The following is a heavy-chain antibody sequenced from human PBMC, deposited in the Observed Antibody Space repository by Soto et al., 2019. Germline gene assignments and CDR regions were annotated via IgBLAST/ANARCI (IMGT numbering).Heavy chain of an antibody. V-gene: IGHV2-5*01. CDR1: GFSLSSSGVG. J-gene: IGHJ4*02. CDR3: AHITPYYHDSSGYYFDY. D-gene: IGHD3-22*01. Sequence: QITLKESGPTLVKPTQTLTLTCTFSGFSLSSSGVGVGWIRQPPGKALEWLALIYWNDDKRYSPSLKSRLTITKDTSKNQVVLTMTNMDPVDTATYYCAHITPYYHDSSGYYFDYWGQGTLVTVSS. CDR2: IYWNDDK.